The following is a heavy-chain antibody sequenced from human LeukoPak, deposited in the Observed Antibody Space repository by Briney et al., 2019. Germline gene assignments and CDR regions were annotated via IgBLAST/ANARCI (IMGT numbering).Heavy chain of an antibody. D-gene: IGHD6-19*01. CDR2: ISAYNGDT. Sequence: ASVKVSCKASGFTFNNYGISWARQAPGQGLEWVGWISAYNGDTHYEQKFQGRVTLTTDTSTRTAYMELRSLRSDDTAMYYCARDPSNTSGWYIYFDYWGQGTLVTVSP. V-gene: IGHV1-18*01. J-gene: IGHJ4*02. CDR3: ARDPSNTSGWYIYFDY. CDR1: GFTFNNYG.